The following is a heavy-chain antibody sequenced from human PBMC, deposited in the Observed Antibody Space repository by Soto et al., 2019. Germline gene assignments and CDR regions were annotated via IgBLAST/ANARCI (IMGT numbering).Heavy chain of an antibody. CDR3: GRTATRILCYYDMDV. D-gene: IGHD5-18*01. Sequence: PGESLKISCKGSGYSFTSYWIGWVRQMPGKGLEWMGIIYPGDSDTRYSPSFQGQVTISADKSISTAYLQWSSLKASDTAMYYCGRTATRILCYYDMDVWGKGTTVTVSS. CDR1: GYSFTSYW. V-gene: IGHV5-51*01. CDR2: IYPGDSDT. J-gene: IGHJ6*04.